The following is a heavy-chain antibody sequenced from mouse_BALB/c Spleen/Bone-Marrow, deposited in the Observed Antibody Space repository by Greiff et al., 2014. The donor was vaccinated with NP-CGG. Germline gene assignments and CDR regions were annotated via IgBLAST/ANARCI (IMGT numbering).Heavy chain of an antibody. CDR1: GFTFSEYG. CDR3: VRRGNGIYAMDY. V-gene: IGHV5-15*02. CDR2: ISSLASSI. Sequence: EVKLVESGGGLVQPGGSRKLSCAASGFTFSEYGMAWVRQAPGKGPEWVAFISSLASSIYYADPVTGRFTLSRENAKNTLYLEMTSLRSEDTAMYFCVRRGNGIYAMDYWGQGTSVTVSS. J-gene: IGHJ4*01.